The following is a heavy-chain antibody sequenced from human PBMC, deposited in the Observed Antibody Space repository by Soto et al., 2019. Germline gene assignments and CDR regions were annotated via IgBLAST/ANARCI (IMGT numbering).Heavy chain of an antibody. J-gene: IGHJ4*02. D-gene: IGHD2-21*01. V-gene: IGHV3-15*01. Sequence: PGGYLRLSCADSGFTFSNAWMSWVSQAPGKGLEWVGRIKSKTDGGTTDYAAPVKGRFTISRDDSKNTLYLQMNSLKTEYTAVYYCTTGYYLGPSPDYWGQGTLVTVSS. CDR2: IKSKTDGGTT. CDR3: TTGYYLGPSPDY. CDR1: GFTFSNAW.